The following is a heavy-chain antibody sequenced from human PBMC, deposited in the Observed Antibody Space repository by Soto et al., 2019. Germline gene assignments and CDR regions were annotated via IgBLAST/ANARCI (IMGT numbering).Heavy chain of an antibody. V-gene: IGHV3-49*04. CDR3: ARGTDGFEY. D-gene: IGHD1-1*01. CDR1: GLTFGDFA. CDR2: MRSEDYGGTT. Sequence: TGGSLRLSCIGSGLTFGDFAVSWVRQAPGKGLVGVGFMRSEDYGGTTEYAASVKGRFTISRDDYKNTGFLHMNSLKTEDTDVYYCARGTDGFEYWGRGILVTVSS. J-gene: IGHJ4*02.